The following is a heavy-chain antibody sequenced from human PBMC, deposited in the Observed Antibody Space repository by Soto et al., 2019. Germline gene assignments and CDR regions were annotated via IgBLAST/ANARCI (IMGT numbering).Heavy chain of an antibody. J-gene: IGHJ6*02. D-gene: IGHD6-13*01. Sequence: QVQLVQSGAEVKTPGASVKVSCKASGYTFTSYDINWVRQATGQGLEWMGWMNPNSGNTGYAQKYTGRITMTRNTSISTSYMELCSLRSEDTAVYYCARRGYSSSWYYYYYDGMDGWGQGTTVTVSS. CDR2: MNPNSGNT. V-gene: IGHV1-8*01. CDR3: ARRGYSSSWYYYYYDGMDG. CDR1: GYTFTSYD.